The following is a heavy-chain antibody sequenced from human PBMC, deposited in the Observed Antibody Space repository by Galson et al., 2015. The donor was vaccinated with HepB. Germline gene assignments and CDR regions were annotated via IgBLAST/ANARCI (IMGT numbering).Heavy chain of an antibody. Sequence: SLRLSCAASGFTFSSYAMHWVRQAPGKGLEYVSAISSNGGSTYYADSVKGRFTISRDNSKNTLYLQMSGLRAEDTAVYYCVKGRGEMATIKFDYWGQGTLVTVSS. CDR3: VKGRGEMATIKFDY. D-gene: IGHD5-24*01. CDR1: GFTFSSYA. V-gene: IGHV3-64D*06. CDR2: ISSNGGST. J-gene: IGHJ4*02.